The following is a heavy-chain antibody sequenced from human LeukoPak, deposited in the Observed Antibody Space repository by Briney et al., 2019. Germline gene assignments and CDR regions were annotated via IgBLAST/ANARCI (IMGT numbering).Heavy chain of an antibody. Sequence: GSLRLSCAASGFTFNHAWMSWVRQAPGKGLEWVGRIKSKTDRGTTDYAAPVKGRFTISRDDSKNTLYLQMDSLKTEDTAVYYCTTIGSSRYYYYFDYWGQGSLVTVSS. CDR3: TTIGSSRYYYYFDY. CDR1: GFTFNHAW. V-gene: IGHV3-15*01. J-gene: IGHJ4*02. D-gene: IGHD3-22*01. CDR2: IKSKTDRGTT.